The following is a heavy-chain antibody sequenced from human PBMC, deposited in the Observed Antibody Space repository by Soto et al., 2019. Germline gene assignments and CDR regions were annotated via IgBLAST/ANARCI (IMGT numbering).Heavy chain of an antibody. CDR3: AKGQQQLVLWVDV. D-gene: IGHD6-13*01. J-gene: IGHJ6*04. CDR1: GFTFDDYA. CDR2: ISWNSGSI. V-gene: IGHV3-9*01. Sequence: PGGSLRLSCAASGFTFDDYAMHWVRQAPGKGLEWVSGISWNSGSIGYADSVKGRFTISRDNAKNSLYLQMNSLRAEDTALYYCAKGQQQLVLWVDVWGKGTTVTVSS.